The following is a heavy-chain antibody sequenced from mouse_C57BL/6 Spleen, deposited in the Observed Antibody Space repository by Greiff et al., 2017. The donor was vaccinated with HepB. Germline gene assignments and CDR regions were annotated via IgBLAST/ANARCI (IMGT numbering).Heavy chain of an antibody. D-gene: IGHD2-3*01. V-gene: IGHV5-9-1*02. CDR3: TRVYDDGGYAMDY. Sequence: EVQRVESGEGLVKPGGSLKLSCAASGFTFSSYAMSWVRQTPEKRLEWVAYISSGGVYIYYADTVKGRFTISRDNARNTLYLQMSSLKSEDTAMYYCTRVYDDGGYAMDYWGQGTSVTVSP. CDR1: GFTFSSYA. J-gene: IGHJ4*01. CDR2: ISSGGVYI.